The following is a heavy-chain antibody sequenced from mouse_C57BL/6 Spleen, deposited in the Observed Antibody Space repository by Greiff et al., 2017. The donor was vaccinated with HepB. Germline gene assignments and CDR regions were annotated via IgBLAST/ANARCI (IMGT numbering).Heavy chain of an antibody. J-gene: IGHJ2*01. CDR2: IDPETGGT. V-gene: IGHV1-15*01. CDR1: GYTFTDYE. Sequence: QVQLQQSGAELVRPGASVTLSCKASGYTFTDYEMHWVKQTPVHGLEWIGAIDPETGGTAYNQKFKGKAILTADKSSSTAYMELRSLTSEDSAVYYCTRRYYGSSGYYLDYWGQGTTLTVSS. CDR3: TRRYYGSSGYYLDY. D-gene: IGHD1-1*01.